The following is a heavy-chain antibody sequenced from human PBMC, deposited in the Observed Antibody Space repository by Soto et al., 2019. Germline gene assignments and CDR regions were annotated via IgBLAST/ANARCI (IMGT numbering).Heavy chain of an antibody. CDR3: ARDKITGLCDY. Sequence: QVQLQQWGAGLLKPSETLSLTCAVYGGSFSGYYWTWIRQPPGTGLEWIGEINHSGSTNYNPSLTXXGTISADTSKNPFSLTLPSVTAADTAVYYCARDKITGLCDYWGQGTRVTVSS. CDR1: GGSFSGYY. V-gene: IGHV4-34*01. CDR2: INHSGST. D-gene: IGHD2-8*02. J-gene: IGHJ4*02.